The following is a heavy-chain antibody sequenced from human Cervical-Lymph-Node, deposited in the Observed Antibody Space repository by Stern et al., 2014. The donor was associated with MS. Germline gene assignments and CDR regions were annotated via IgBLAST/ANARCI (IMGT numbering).Heavy chain of an antibody. D-gene: IGHD6-6*01. Sequence: SGPALVKPTQTLTLTCTFSGFSLTTRGMCVSWIRQPPGKALEWLAFIDWDDDKSYNTSLKTRLTISKDTSKNQVVLTMTNMDPVDTATYYCARFYSSSSFADAFDIWGQGTMVTVSS. CDR3: ARFYSSSSFADAFDI. CDR1: GFSLTTRGMC. V-gene: IGHV2-70*01. CDR2: IDWDDDK. J-gene: IGHJ3*02.